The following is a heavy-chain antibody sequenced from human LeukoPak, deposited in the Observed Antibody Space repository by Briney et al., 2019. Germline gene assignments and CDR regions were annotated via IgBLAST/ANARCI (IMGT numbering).Heavy chain of an antibody. D-gene: IGHD5-24*01. Sequence: SETLSLTCAVYVGSFSGYYWSWIRQPPGKGLEWIGEINHSGSTNYNPSLKSRVTISVDTSKNQFSLKLRSVTAADTAVYYCARIKEMTSIPSFDYWGQEPLVTVPS. CDR3: ARIKEMTSIPSFDY. CDR2: INHSGST. V-gene: IGHV4-34*01. CDR1: VGSFSGYY. J-gene: IGHJ4*02.